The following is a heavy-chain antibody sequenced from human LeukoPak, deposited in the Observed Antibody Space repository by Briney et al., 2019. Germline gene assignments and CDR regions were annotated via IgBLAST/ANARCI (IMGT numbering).Heavy chain of an antibody. J-gene: IGHJ6*02. D-gene: IGHD6-13*01. CDR1: GFTFSSYE. Sequence: GGSLRLSCAASGFTFSSYEMNWVRQAPGKGLEWVSYISSSGSTIYYADSVKGRFTISRDNAKNSLYLQMNSLRAEDTAVYYFARALGGSSSWYRIYYYYGMDVWGQGTTVTVSS. CDR2: ISSSGSTI. V-gene: IGHV3-48*03. CDR3: ARALGGSSSWYRIYYYYGMDV.